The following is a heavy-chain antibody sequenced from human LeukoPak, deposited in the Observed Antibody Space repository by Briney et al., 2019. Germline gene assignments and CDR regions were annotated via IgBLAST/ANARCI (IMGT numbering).Heavy chain of an antibody. J-gene: IGHJ4*02. CDR2: ITYTGST. V-gene: IGHV4-59*01. Sequence: SETLSLTCNVSVDSIRDYYWSWVRQPPGKGLEWIGYITYTGSTNYNPSLKSRLTISIDTSNKRFSLSLSSVTSADTAVYYCARGFSILLWFGEFAGEYYFDYWGQGTLVTVSS. D-gene: IGHD3-10*01. CDR3: ARGFSILLWFGEFAGEYYFDY. CDR1: VDSIRDYY.